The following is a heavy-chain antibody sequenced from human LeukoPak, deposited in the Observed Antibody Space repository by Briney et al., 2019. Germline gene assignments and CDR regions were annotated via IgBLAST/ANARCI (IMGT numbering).Heavy chain of an antibody. CDR3: AREGPLWFGEPAD. CDR2: IYYSGST. V-gene: IGHV4-59*01. Sequence: SETLSLTCTVSGGSISSYYWSWIRQPPGKGLEWIGYIYYSGSTNYNPSLKSRVTISVDTSKNQFSLKLSSVTAADTAVYYCAREGPLWFGEPADWGQGTLVTVSS. J-gene: IGHJ4*02. CDR1: GGSISSYY. D-gene: IGHD3-10*01.